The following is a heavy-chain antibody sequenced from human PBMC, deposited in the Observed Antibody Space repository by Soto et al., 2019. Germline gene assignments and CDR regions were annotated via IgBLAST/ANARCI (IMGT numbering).Heavy chain of an antibody. CDR2: ISDSGGST. CDR1: GFTFSNYA. Sequence: GGSLRLSCAASGFTFSNYAMSWVRQTPEKGLEWVSVISDSGGSTYYADSVKGRFTISRDNSKNTLYLRMNSLRAEDTAVYYCAKDYIAARPGAFDIWGQGTMVTVSS. CDR3: AKDYIAARPGAFDI. J-gene: IGHJ3*02. D-gene: IGHD6-6*01. V-gene: IGHV3-23*01.